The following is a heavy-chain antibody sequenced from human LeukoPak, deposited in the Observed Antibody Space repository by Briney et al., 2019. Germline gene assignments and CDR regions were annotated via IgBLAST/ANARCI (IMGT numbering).Heavy chain of an antibody. J-gene: IGHJ6*03. CDR3: ARGAGYCSGGSCYGYYYVDV. CDR1: GYTFTSYY. V-gene: IGHV1-46*01. Sequence: ASVKVSCKASGYTFTSYYMHWVRQAPGQGLEWMGIINPSGGSTSYAQKFQGRVTMTRNTSISTAYMELSSLRSEDTAVYYCARGAGYCSGGSCYGYYYVDVWGKGTTVTVSS. CDR2: INPSGGST. D-gene: IGHD2-15*01.